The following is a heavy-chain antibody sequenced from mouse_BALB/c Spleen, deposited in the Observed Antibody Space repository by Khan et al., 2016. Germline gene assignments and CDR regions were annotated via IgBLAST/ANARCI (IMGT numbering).Heavy chain of an antibody. D-gene: IGHD2-12*01. CDR2: ISYSGST. CDR3: AWYYSHIYWYFDV. CDR1: GDSITSGY. Sequence: EVQLQESGPSLVKPSQTLSLTCSVTGDSITSGYWNWIRKFPGNKLEYMGYISYSGSTYYNPSLKSRISITRDTSKNQYYLQLNSVTTEDTATYSSAWYYSHIYWYFDVWGAVTTVTVSS. J-gene: IGHJ1*01. V-gene: IGHV3-8*02.